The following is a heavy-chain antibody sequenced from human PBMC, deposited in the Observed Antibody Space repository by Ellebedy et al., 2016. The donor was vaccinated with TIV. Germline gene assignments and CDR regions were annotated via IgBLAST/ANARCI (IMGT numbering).Heavy chain of an antibody. CDR2: INHSGST. CDR1: GASFSHYY. D-gene: IGHD1-26*01. Sequence: SETLSLTXAVYGASFSHYYWSWIRLPPGKGLEWIGEINHSGSTYYNPSHKSRVSMSVDTSKNQFSLKLNSLTAADTAVYFCARGRGGSYSIPFDVWGQGALVTVSS. V-gene: IGHV4-34*01. CDR3: ARGRGGSYSIPFDV. J-gene: IGHJ4*02.